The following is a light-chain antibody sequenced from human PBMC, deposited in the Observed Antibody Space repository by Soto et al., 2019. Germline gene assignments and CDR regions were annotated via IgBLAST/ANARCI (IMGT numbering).Light chain of an antibody. CDR1: QIVGGK. CDR3: QQYNDWPRT. J-gene: IGKJ1*01. Sequence: EVVMTQSPATLSVSPGERGTLSCRASQIVGGKLAWYQQKPGQAPRLLIYAASIRATGIPARFSGSGSGTEFTLSITSLQSEDFAFYYCQQYNDWPRTFGQGTKVDI. CDR2: AAS. V-gene: IGKV3-15*01.